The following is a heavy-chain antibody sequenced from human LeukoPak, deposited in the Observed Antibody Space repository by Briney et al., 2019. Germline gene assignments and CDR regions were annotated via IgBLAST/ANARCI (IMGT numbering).Heavy chain of an antibody. Sequence: GASLRVSSKASGDTLTIYTISCVPHAPGQRLERVGEIIPIFGTANSTQKFQGTGTITADKSTSTADMELSSLRSEDTAVYYCARGPNYYVLGSYLDYWGQGTLVTVSS. V-gene: IGHV1-69*06. CDR3: ARGPNYYVLGSYLDY. CDR1: GDTLTIYT. D-gene: IGHD3-10*01. J-gene: IGHJ4*02. CDR2: IIPIFGTA.